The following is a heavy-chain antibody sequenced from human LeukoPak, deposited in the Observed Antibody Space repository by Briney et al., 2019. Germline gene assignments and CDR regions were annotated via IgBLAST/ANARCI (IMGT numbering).Heavy chain of an antibody. CDR2: IYTSGST. CDR3: ARDRKYYYDSSGYYNYYFDY. V-gene: IGHV4-61*02. D-gene: IGHD3-22*01. CDR1: GGSISSRSYY. Sequence: SQTLSLTCTVSGGSISSRSYYWSWLRQPAGKGLEWIGRIYTSGSTNYNPSLKSRVTISVDTSKNQFSLKLSSVTAADTAVYYCARDRKYYYDSSGYYNYYFDYWGQGTLVTVSS. J-gene: IGHJ4*02.